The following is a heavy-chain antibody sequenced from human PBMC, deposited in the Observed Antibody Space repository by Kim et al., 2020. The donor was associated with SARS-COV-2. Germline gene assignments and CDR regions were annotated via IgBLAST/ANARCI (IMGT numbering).Heavy chain of an antibody. V-gene: IGHV1-2*02. J-gene: IGHJ3*02. Sequence: KFQGRVTMTRDTSISTAYMELSRLRSDDTAVYYCARGSWIQLIPNDAFDIWGQGTMVTVSS. D-gene: IGHD5-18*01. CDR3: ARGSWIQLIPNDAFDI.